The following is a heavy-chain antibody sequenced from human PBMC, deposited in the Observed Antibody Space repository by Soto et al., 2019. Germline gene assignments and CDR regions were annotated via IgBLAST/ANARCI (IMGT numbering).Heavy chain of an antibody. CDR1: DLDFSSDG. V-gene: IGHV3-30*03. D-gene: IGHD3-10*01. CDR2: SSYDVRET. J-gene: IGHJ4*02. Sequence: RVLRLSCAASDLDFSSDGIHWVRQAPGKGLEWVAASSYDVRETFYADSAKGRFTVSIGMSKITAFLQMNALGHEDPAVYFCARDSGWPILNFDNWGQGPPVT. CDR3: ARDSGWPILNFDN.